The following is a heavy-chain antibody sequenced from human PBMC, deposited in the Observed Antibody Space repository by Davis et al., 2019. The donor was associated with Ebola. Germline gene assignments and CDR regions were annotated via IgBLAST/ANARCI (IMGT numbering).Heavy chain of an antibody. Sequence: SLKISCAASGFTFDDYAMHWVRQAPGKGLEWVSGISWNSGSIGYADSVKGRFTISRDNAKNSLYLQMNSLRAEDTALYYCAKDMAKQQLAYFDYWGQGTLVTVSS. D-gene: IGHD6-13*01. CDR2: ISWNSGSI. CDR3: AKDMAKQQLAYFDY. J-gene: IGHJ4*02. V-gene: IGHV3-9*01. CDR1: GFTFDDYA.